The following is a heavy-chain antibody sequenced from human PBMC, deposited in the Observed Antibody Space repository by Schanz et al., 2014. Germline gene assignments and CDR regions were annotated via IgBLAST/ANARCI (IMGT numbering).Heavy chain of an antibody. CDR2: IFFRGST. CDR1: GDSISGYY. D-gene: IGHD3-16*01. CDR3: ARGGGGWNFYGMDV. Sequence: QVQLQESGPGLVKPSETLSLTCTVSGDSISGYYWNWIRQPPGKGLEWIGYIFFRGSTYYNPSLKSRVTISIDTSKNQFSLRLNSVIAADTAVYYCARGGGGWNFYGMDVWGQGTTVTVSS. J-gene: IGHJ6*02. V-gene: IGHV4-59*01.